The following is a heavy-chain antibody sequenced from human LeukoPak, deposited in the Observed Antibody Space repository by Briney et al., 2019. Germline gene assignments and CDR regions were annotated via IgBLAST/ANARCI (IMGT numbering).Heavy chain of an antibody. CDR3: VISGYSYYYYYYYMDV. Sequence: GGSLRLSCAASGFTFSSFAMHWVRQAPGKGLEWVAVISFDGSNKSYADSVKGRFTISRDNAKNSLYLQMNSLRAEDTAVYYCVISGYSYYYYYYYMDVWGKGTTVTVSS. CDR1: GFTFSSFA. D-gene: IGHD5-18*01. V-gene: IGHV3-30*03. J-gene: IGHJ6*03. CDR2: ISFDGSNK.